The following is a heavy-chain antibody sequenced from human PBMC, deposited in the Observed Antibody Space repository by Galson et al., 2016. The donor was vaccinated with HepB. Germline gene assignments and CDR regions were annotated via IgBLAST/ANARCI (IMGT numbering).Heavy chain of an antibody. D-gene: IGHD2-15*01. V-gene: IGHV1-18*01. CDR1: GYTFGNYG. Sequence: SCKASGYTFGNYGISWVRQAPGPGLEWMAWLSAYNGNSNTDYPKKFQGRVSMTTDPSTSTAYMELTSLKSYGTAVYYCARGFCSGGRCSPPLGYWGQGTLVTVSS. CDR3: ARGFCSGGRCSPPLGY. J-gene: IGHJ4*02. CDR2: LSAYNGNSNT.